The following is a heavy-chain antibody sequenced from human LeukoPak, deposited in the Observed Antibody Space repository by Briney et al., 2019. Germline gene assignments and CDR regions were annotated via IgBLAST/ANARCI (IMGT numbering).Heavy chain of an antibody. CDR1: GFSFSTYA. CDR2: VNGNGGST. V-gene: IGHV3-23*01. J-gene: IGHJ4*02. D-gene: IGHD3-16*02. Sequence: GGSLRLPCAASGFSFSTYAMSWVRQAPGKGLEWVSGVNGNGGSTSYADSVKGRFTTFRDNSKNTVYLQMNSLRVEDTAVYYCAKSLYGGCDYWGQGTVVTVSS. CDR3: AKSLYGGCDY.